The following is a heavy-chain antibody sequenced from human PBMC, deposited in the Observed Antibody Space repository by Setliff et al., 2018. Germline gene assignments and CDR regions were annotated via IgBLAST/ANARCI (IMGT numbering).Heavy chain of an antibody. CDR1: GYTFTSYY. Sequence: GASVKVSCKASGYTFTSYYMYWLRQAPGQGPEWMGTINIGGGSASYAQKFQDRVTMTRDTSTSTVYLEMSSLRSDDTAVYYCARDGAYCSGGSCYSFDYWGPGTPVTVSS. CDR2: INIGGGSA. CDR3: ARDGAYCSGGSCYSFDY. D-gene: IGHD2-15*01. J-gene: IGHJ4*02. V-gene: IGHV1-46*01.